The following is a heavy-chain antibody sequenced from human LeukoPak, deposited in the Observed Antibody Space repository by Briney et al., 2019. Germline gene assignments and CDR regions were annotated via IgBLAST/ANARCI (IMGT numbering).Heavy chain of an antibody. D-gene: IGHD5-18*01. CDR2: IKSKTSGGTT. CDR1: GFTFSDYY. V-gene: IGHV3-15*01. J-gene: IGHJ3*02. CDR3: TTEGYTYGYHSFDI. Sequence: GGSLRLSCAASGFTFSDYYMSWIRQAPGKGLEWVGRIKSKTSGGTTDYAAPVKGRFAISREDSKNTLYLQMNSLKTEDAAVYYCTTEGYTYGYHSFDIWGQGTMVTVSS.